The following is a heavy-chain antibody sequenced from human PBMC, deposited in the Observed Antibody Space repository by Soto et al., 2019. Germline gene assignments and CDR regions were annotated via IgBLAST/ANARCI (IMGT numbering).Heavy chain of an antibody. CDR3: ARGRVVVVAATSGNWFDP. Sequence: LSLTCAVYGGSFSGYYWSWIRQPPGKGLEWIGEINHSGSTNYNPSLKSRVTISVDTSKNQFSLKLSSVTAADTAVYYCARGRVVVVAATSGNWFDPWGQGTLVTVSS. J-gene: IGHJ5*02. D-gene: IGHD2-15*01. CDR1: GGSFSGYY. CDR2: INHSGST. V-gene: IGHV4-34*01.